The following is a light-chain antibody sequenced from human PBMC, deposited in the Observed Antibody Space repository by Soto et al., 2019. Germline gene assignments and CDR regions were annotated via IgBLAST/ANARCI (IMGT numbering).Light chain of an antibody. J-gene: IGKJ1*01. CDR2: GAS. V-gene: IGKV3-20*01. CDR3: QQYGRSPRT. CDR1: QSVSSTY. Sequence: EVGMTQSPDTLSLSPGQRATLSCRASQSVSSTYLAWYQQKPGQTPRLLIYGASTRATGIPDRFSGSGSGTDFTLTISRLEPEDFAVYYCQQYGRSPRTFGQGTKVDI.